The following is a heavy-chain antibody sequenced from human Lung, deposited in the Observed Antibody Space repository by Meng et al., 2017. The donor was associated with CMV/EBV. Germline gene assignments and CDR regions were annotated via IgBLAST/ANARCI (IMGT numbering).Heavy chain of an antibody. Sequence: VQLVQSVSELKKPGSSVKVSCKASGYTFSTYTINWVRQAHGRGLEWMGWISTNTGTPTYTQGFTGRFVFSLDTSVSTAYLQISSLKAEDTAVYYCARGGNFDPWGQGTLVTVSS. J-gene: IGHJ5*02. CDR3: ARGGNFDP. V-gene: IGHV7-4-1*02. D-gene: IGHD2/OR15-2a*01. CDR1: GYTFSTYT. CDR2: ISTNTGTP.